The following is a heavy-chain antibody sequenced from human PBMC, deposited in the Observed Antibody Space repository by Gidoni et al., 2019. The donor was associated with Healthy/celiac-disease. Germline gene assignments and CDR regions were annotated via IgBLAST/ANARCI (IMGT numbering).Heavy chain of an antibody. D-gene: IGHD5-18*01. J-gene: IGHJ4*02. CDR1: GGSISSSHW. CDR3: AVGGYSYGLYYFDY. CDR2: IYHGGSN. V-gene: IGHV4-4*02. Sequence: QVQLQDSGPGLVKPSGTLSLTCAVSGGSISSSHWWSWVRQPPGKGLEWIGEIYHGGSNNYNPSLKSRVTISVDKSKNQFSRKLSSVTAADTAVYYCAVGGYSYGLYYFDYWGQGTLVTVSS.